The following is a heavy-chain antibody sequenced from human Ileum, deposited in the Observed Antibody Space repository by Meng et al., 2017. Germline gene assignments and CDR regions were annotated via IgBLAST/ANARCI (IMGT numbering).Heavy chain of an antibody. CDR1: GFTFSSYA. CDR2: ISYDGSNK. D-gene: IGHD3-10*01. V-gene: IGHV3-30*04. J-gene: IGHJ2*01. CDR3: ASPPSEGDL. Sequence: QVQLVESGGGVVQPGRSLRLSCAASGFTFSSYAMHWVRQAPGKGLEWVAVISYDGSNKYYADSVKGRFTISRDNSKNTLYLQMNSLRAEDTAVYYCASPPSEGDLWGRGTLVTVSS.